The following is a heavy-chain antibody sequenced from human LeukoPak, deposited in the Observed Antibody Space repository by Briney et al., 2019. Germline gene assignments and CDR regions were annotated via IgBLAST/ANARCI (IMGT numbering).Heavy chain of an antibody. J-gene: IGHJ4*02. CDR2: IIPIFGTA. D-gene: IGHD6-6*01. CDR1: GGSFSNYT. Sequence: ASVKVSCKASGGSFSNYTISWLRQTPGQGLEWMGGIIPIFGTANYAQNFQGRVTITADKFTSTAYMELSSLRSEDTAVYYCARGAARSSGPDYWGQGTLVTVSS. CDR3: ARGAARSSGPDY. V-gene: IGHV1-69*06.